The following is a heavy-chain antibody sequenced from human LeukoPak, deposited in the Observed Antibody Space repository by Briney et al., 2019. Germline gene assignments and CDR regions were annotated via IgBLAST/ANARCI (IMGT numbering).Heavy chain of an antibody. CDR2: ISSSGSTI. D-gene: IGHD4-23*01. J-gene: IGHJ4*02. CDR1: GFIFSSYA. V-gene: IGHV3-48*03. Sequence: GGSLRLSCSASGFIFSSYAMHWVRQAPGKGLEWVSYISSSGSTIYYADSVKGRFTISRDNAKNSLYLQMNSLRAEDTAVYYCARVPRWYVIDYWGQGTLVTVSS. CDR3: ARVPRWYVIDY.